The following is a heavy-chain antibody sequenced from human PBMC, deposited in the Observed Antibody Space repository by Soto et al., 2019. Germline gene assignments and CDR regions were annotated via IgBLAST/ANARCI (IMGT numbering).Heavy chain of an antibody. D-gene: IGHD3-16*02. J-gene: IGHJ3*02. V-gene: IGHV2-5*02. CDR1: GFSLSTSGVG. CDR3: AHRPANIAIWGSYRPHDAFDI. CDR2: IYWDDDK. Sequence: QITLKESGPTLVKPTQTLTLTCTFSGFSLSTSGVGVGWIRQPPGKALEWLALIYWDDDKRYSPSLKSRLTTTKDTSKNQVVLTMTNMDPVDPKVYYCAHRPANIAIWGSYRPHDAFDIWGQGTMVTVSS.